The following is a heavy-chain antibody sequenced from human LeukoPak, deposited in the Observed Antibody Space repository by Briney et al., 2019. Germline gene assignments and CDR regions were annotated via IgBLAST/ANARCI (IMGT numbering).Heavy chain of an antibody. CDR2: INHSGST. J-gene: IGHJ4*02. V-gene: IGHV4-34*01. CDR1: GGSFSGYY. D-gene: IGHD1-20*01. Sequence: SETLSLTCAVYGGSFSGYYWSWIRQPPGKGLEWIGEINHSGSTYYNPSLKSRVTISVDTSKNQFSLKLSSVTAADTAVYYCARGGRYNWNDCPDYWGQGTLVTVSS. CDR3: ARGGRYNWNDCPDY.